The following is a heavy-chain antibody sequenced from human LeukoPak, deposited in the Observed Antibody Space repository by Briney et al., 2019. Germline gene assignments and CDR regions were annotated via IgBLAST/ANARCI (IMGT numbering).Heavy chain of an antibody. CDR2: ISASGGST. V-gene: IGHV3-23*01. Sequence: PGGSLRLSCAASGLTFSNYAMTWVRQAPGKGLEWVSAISASGGSTYYADSVKGRFTISRDNSKNTLYLQMNSLRADDTAVYYCAKGRYCSGGSCQRFDYWGQGTLVTVSS. J-gene: IGHJ4*02. CDR1: GLTFSNYA. CDR3: AKGRYCSGGSCQRFDY. D-gene: IGHD2-15*01.